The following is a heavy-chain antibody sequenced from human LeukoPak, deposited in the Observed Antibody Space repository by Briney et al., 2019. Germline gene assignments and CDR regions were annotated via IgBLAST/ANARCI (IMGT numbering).Heavy chain of an antibody. CDR2: IYYNGST. CDR1: GGSISSSSYY. CDR3: ARGRDGYNYYYYYYMDV. Sequence: KTSETLSLTCTVSGGSISSSSYYWGWIRQPPGKGLEWIGSIYYNGSTYYNPSLKSRVTISVDTSKNQFSLKLSSVTAADTAVYYCARGRDGYNYYYYYYMDVWGKGTTVTVSS. D-gene: IGHD5-24*01. V-gene: IGHV4-39*01. J-gene: IGHJ6*03.